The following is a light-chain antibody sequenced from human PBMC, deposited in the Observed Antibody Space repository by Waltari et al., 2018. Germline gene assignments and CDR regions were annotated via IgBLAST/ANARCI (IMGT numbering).Light chain of an antibody. J-gene: IGLJ1*01. Sequence: QSALTQPASVSGSPGQSITISCTGSSNDLGTYNLVSWYQQHPGKAPKRMIYEGTGRPSGGSTGVSGSRAGTTASLTISGLQAEDEADDYCCSYAGSTTFLYVFGTGTKVTVL. V-gene: IGLV2-23*01. CDR3: CSYAGSTTFLYV. CDR2: EGT. CDR1: SNDLGTYNL.